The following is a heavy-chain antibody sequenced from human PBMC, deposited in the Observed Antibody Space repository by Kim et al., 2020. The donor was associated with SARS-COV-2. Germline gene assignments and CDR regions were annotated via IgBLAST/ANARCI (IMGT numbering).Heavy chain of an antibody. CDR2: STGKIFGGTI. CDR1: GFNFADYT. J-gene: IGHJ3*01. D-gene: IGHD6-6*01. CDR3: TRKIGSSSSRAFDV. V-gene: IGHV3-49*03. Sequence: GGSLRLSCTTSGFNFADYTITWFRQAPGKGLEWVGFSTGKIFGGTIEYAASVKGRFTISRDDSKSIAYLQMNSLKTEDTAIYYCTRKIGSSSSRAFDVWGQGTVVNVSS.